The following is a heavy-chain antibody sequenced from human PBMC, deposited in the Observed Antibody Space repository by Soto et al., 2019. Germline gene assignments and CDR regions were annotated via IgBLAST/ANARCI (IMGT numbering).Heavy chain of an antibody. V-gene: IGHV3-21*01. CDR2: ISSGSSYI. D-gene: IGHD6-13*01. J-gene: IGHJ6*03. CDR3: ARGIAAAGRAHYYYMDV. CDR1: GFTFSSST. Sequence: EVQLVESGGGLVMPGGSLRLSCAASGFTFSSSTMNWVRQAPGKGLEWVSSISSGSSYIYYADSVKGRFTTSRDNAKNSLYLQMNSLRAEDTAVYYCARGIAAAGRAHYYYMDVWGKGTTVTVSS.